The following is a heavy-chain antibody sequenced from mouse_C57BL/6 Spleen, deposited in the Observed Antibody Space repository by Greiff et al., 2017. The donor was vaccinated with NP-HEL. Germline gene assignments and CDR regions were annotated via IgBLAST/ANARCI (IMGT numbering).Heavy chain of an antibody. D-gene: IGHD1-1*01. J-gene: IGHJ4*01. CDR3: ARNLYGNYAMDY. CDR2: IWSGGST. CDR1: GFSLTSYG. Sequence: QVQLKESGPGLVQPSQSLSITCTASGFSLTSYGVHWVRQSPGKGLEWLGVIWSGGSTDYNATFISRLSNSKDNSKSQVFFKMNSLQADDTAIYYCARNLYGNYAMDYWGQGTSVTVSS. V-gene: IGHV2-2*01.